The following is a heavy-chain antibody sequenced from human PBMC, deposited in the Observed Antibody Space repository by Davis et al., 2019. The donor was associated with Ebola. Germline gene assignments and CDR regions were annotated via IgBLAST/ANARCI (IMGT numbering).Heavy chain of an antibody. J-gene: IGHJ4*02. CDR3: ARGRGSSGLYYYGSGSYYIFDY. CDR1: GGSFSGYY. CDR2: INHSGST. V-gene: IGHV4-34*01. D-gene: IGHD3-10*01. Sequence: PSETLSLTCAVYGGSFSGYYWSWIRQPPGKGLEWIGEINHSGSTNYNPSLKSRVTISVDTSKNQFSRKLSYVTAADTAVYYCARGRGSSGLYYYGSGSYYIFDYWGQGTLVTVSS.